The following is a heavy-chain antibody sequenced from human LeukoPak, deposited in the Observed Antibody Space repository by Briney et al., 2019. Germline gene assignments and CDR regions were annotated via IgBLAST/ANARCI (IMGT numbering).Heavy chain of an antibody. CDR1: GFTFSSYA. J-gene: IGHJ2*01. CDR3: AKDGGDYEIFAWYFVL. Sequence: GGSLRLSCVASGFTFSSYAMSWIRQAPGKGLEWVSAISGSGGSTYYVDSVKGRFTISRDNSKNTLYLQMNSLRAEDTAVYYCAKDGGDYEIFAWYFVLWGRGTLVTVSS. CDR2: ISGSGGST. D-gene: IGHD4-17*01. V-gene: IGHV3-23*01.